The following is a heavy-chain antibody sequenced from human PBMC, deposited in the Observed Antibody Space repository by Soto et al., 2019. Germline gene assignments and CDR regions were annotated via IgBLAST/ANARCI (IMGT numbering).Heavy chain of an antibody. Sequence: GGSLRLSCTASGFTFSTYSMNWVRQAPGKGLEWVSFISSSSSYIYYADSVKGRFTISRDNAKSSLHLQMDSLRAEDTAVYYCARAYYYDSSGYYGYWGQGTPVTVSS. CDR2: ISSSSSYI. D-gene: IGHD3-22*01. V-gene: IGHV3-21*01. J-gene: IGHJ4*02. CDR3: ARAYYYDSSGYYGY. CDR1: GFTFSTYS.